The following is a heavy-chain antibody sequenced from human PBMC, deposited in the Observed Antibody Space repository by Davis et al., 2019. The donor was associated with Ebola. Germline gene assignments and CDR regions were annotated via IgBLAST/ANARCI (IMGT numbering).Heavy chain of an antibody. CDR3: ARVPGYGGNSNDYYFDY. Sequence: PSETLSLTCTVSGGSISSHYWSWIRQPPGKGLEWIGYIYYSGSTNYNPSLKSRVTISVDTSKNQFSLKLSSVTAADTAVYYCARVPGYGGNSNDYYFDYWGQGTLVTVSS. V-gene: IGHV4-59*11. CDR1: GGSISSHY. D-gene: IGHD4-23*01. J-gene: IGHJ4*02. CDR2: IYYSGST.